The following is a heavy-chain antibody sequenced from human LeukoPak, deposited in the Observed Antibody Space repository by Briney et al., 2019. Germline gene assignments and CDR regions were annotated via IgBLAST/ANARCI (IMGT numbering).Heavy chain of an antibody. Sequence: GGSLRLSCAASGFTFSSYAMGWVRQAPGKGLEWVSAISGSGGSTYYADSVKGRFTISRDNSKNTLYLQMNSLRAEDTAIYYCAKESSLLRGPTVIYYFDFWGQGTLVTVSS. V-gene: IGHV3-23*01. D-gene: IGHD3-10*01. CDR3: AKESSLLRGPTVIYYFDF. J-gene: IGHJ4*02. CDR2: ISGSGGST. CDR1: GFTFSSYA.